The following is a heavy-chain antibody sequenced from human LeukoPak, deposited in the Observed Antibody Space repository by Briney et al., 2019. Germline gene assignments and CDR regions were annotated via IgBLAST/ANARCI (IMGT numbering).Heavy chain of an antibody. CDR3: ASEGSSWYYFDY. Sequence: GGSLRLSCAASGFTFSSYWMHWVRQAPGKGLVWVSRINSDGSSTSHADSVKGRFTISRDNAKNTLYLQMNSLRAEDTAVYYCASEGSSWYYFDYWGQGTLVTVSS. CDR1: GFTFSSYW. J-gene: IGHJ4*02. V-gene: IGHV3-74*01. D-gene: IGHD6-13*01. CDR2: INSDGSST.